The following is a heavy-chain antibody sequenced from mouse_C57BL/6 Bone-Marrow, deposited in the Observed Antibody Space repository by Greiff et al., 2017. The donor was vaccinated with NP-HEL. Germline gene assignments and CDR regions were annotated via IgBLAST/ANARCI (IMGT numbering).Heavy chain of an antibody. CDR3: ARWEGTTVVGGYYYAMDY. Sequence: QVQLQQSGPELVKPGASVKISCKASGYAFSSSWMNWVKQRPGKGLEWIGRIYPGDGDTNYNGKFKGKATLTADKSSSTAYMQLSSLTSEDSAVYFCARWEGTTVVGGYYYAMDYWGQGTSVTVSS. CDR1: GYAFSSSW. D-gene: IGHD1-1*01. CDR2: IYPGDGDT. V-gene: IGHV1-82*01. J-gene: IGHJ4*01.